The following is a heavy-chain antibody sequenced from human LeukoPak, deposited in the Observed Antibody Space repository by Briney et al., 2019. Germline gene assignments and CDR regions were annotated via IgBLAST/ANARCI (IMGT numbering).Heavy chain of an antibody. D-gene: IGHD3-10*01. CDR1: GFTFSDYY. CDR2: ISSSSSYT. J-gene: IGHJ3*02. Sequence: PGGSLRLSWAASGFTFSDYYMSWIRQAPVKGLEWVSYISSSSSYTNYADSVKGRFTISRDNAKNSLYLQMNSLRAEDTAVYYCARSDYYGSGSYYGDAFDIWGQGTMVTVSS. V-gene: IGHV3-11*06. CDR3: ARSDYYGSGSYYGDAFDI.